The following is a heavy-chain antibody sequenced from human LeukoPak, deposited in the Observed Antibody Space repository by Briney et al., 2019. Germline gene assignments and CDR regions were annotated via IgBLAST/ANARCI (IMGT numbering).Heavy chain of an antibody. CDR3: ARDQATASSSWYIDWFDP. CDR2: IWYDGSNK. J-gene: IGHJ5*02. CDR1: GFTFSSYG. V-gene: IGHV3-33*01. D-gene: IGHD6-13*01. Sequence: GGSPRLSCAASGFTFSSYGMHWVRQAPGKGLEWVAVIWYDGSNKYYADSVKGRFTISRDNSKNTLYLQMNSLRAEDTAVYYCARDQATASSSWYIDWFDPWGQGTLVTVSS.